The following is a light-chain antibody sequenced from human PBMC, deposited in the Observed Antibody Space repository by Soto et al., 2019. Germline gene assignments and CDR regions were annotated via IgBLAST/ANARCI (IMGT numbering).Light chain of an antibody. Sequence: QSVLTQPPSASATPGQRVTISCSGSSSNIGENTVNWYQQFPGTAPKLLIYSADQRPSGVPDRFSGSQSGTSASLAIGGVQADDESEFFCAAWDDNLDAWVFGGGTKVTVL. CDR3: AAWDDNLDAWV. CDR1: SSNIGENT. V-gene: IGLV1-44*01. CDR2: SAD. J-gene: IGLJ3*02.